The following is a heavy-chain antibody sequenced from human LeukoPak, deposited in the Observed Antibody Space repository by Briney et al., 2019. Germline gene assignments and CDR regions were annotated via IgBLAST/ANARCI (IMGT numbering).Heavy chain of an antibody. D-gene: IGHD4-17*01. Sequence: GGSLRLSCAASGFTFSSYSMNWVRQAPGKGLEWVSSISSSSYIYYADSVKGRFTISRDNAKNSLYLQMNSLRAEDTAVYYCARDSDYGDYVLDYWGQGTLVTVSS. CDR2: ISSSSYI. J-gene: IGHJ4*02. CDR1: GFTFSSYS. V-gene: IGHV3-21*01. CDR3: ARDSDYGDYVLDY.